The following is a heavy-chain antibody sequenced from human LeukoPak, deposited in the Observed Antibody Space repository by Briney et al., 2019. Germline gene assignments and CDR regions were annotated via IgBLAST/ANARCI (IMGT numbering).Heavy chain of an antibody. V-gene: IGHV4-39*01. D-gene: IGHD6-13*01. J-gene: IGHJ5*02. CDR2: IYYSGST. CDR1: GGSISSSSYY. Sequence: SETLSLTCTVSGGSISSSSYYWGWIRQPPGKGLEWIGSIYYSGSTYYNPSLKSRVTISVDTSKNQFSLKLSSVTAADTAVYYCARQSSIAAVDNRFDPWGQGTLVTVSS. CDR3: ARQSSIAAVDNRFDP.